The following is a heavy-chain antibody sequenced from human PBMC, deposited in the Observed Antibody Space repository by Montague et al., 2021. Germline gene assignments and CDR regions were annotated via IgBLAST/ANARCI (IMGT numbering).Heavy chain of an antibody. CDR3: ARDYYGSGRGKDYFDY. CDR2: ISSSSSYI. Sequence: SLRLSCAASGFTFRSYSMNWVRQAPGKGLEWVSSISSSSSYIYYPDSVKGRFTISRDNAKNSLYLQMNSLRAEDTAVYYCARDYYGSGRGKDYFDYWGQGTLVTGSS. CDR1: GFTFRSYS. D-gene: IGHD3-10*01. V-gene: IGHV3-21*01. J-gene: IGHJ4*02.